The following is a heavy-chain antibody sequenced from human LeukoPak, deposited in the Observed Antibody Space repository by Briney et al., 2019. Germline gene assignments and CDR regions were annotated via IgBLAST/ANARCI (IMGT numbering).Heavy chain of an antibody. CDR2: IYYSGST. D-gene: IGHD4-11*01. V-gene: IGHV4-39*01. Sequence: SETLSLTCTVSGGSISSRSYYWGWIRQPPGKGLEWLGSIYYSGSTYYNPSLKSRVTISVDTSKNQFSLKLSSVNAADTAVYYCARQGTSYSNYGYWGQGTLVTVSS. CDR1: GGSISSRSYY. CDR3: ARQGTSYSNYGY. J-gene: IGHJ4*02.